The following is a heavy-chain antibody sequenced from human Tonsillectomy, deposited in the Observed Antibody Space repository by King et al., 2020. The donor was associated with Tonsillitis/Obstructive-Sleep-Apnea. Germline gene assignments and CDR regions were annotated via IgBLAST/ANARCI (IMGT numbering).Heavy chain of an antibody. CDR3: TTPYYDFWSGYIQEAFDI. V-gene: IGHV3-15*07. D-gene: IGHD3-3*01. Sequence: VQLVESGGGLVKPGGSLRLSCAASGFTFSNAWMNWVRQAPGKGLEWVGRIKSKTDGGTTDYAAPVKGRFTISRDDSKNTLYLQMNSLKTEDTAVYYCTTPYYDFWSGYIQEAFDIWGQGTMVTVSS. CDR1: GFTFSNAW. J-gene: IGHJ3*02. CDR2: IKSKTDGGTT.